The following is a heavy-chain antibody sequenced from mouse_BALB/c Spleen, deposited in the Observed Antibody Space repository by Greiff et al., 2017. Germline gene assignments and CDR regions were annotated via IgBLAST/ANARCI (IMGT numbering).Heavy chain of an antibody. Sequence: VQLKQSGAELVKPGASVKLSCTASGFNIKDTYMHWVKQRPEQGLEWIGRIDPANGNTKYDPKFQGKATITADTSSNTAYLQLSSLTSEDTAVYYCASHYDDAMDYWGQGTSVTVSS. V-gene: IGHV14-3*02. CDR1: GFNIKDTY. J-gene: IGHJ4*01. CDR2: IDPANGNT. D-gene: IGHD2-3*01. CDR3: ASHYDDAMDY.